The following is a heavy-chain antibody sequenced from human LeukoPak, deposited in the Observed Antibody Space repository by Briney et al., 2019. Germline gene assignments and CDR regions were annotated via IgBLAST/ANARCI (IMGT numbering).Heavy chain of an antibody. Sequence: SETLSLTCTVSGGSISSYYWSWIRQPPGKGLEWIGYIYYSGSTKYNPSIQSRVNISVDASKTQFSMKLNSVTAADTAVYYCARGSRELYYFDYWDQGTLVTVSS. CDR1: GGSISSYY. D-gene: IGHD1-7*01. CDR2: IYYSGST. J-gene: IGHJ4*02. CDR3: ARGSRELYYFDY. V-gene: IGHV4-59*01.